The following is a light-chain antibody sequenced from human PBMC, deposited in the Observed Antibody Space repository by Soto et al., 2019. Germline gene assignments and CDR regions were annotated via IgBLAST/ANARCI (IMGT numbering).Light chain of an antibody. CDR1: QSVSAY. V-gene: IGKV3-11*01. J-gene: IGKJ4*01. CDR2: DVS. CDR3: QQRVHWLT. Sequence: MVFTQTPAERRVGQGGRSRCSPRDSQSVSAYLAWYQQKAGQAPRLLIYDVSNRAPGIPARFTGSGSGTDFILAIPSLEPEDSAVYYCQQRVHWLTLGGGTKVDIK.